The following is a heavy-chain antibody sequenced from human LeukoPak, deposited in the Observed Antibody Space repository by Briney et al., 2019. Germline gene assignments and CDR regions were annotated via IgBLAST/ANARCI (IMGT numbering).Heavy chain of an antibody. J-gene: IGHJ3*02. CDR2: ISGSGGST. CDR1: GVTFSSYV. V-gene: IGHV3-23*01. CDR3: ATTDDAFDI. Sequence: GGSLRLSCEASGVTFSSYVMSWVRQAPGKGLEWVSAISGSGGSTYYADSVKGRFTISRDNAKNSLYLQMNSLRAEDTAVYYCATTDDAFDIWGQGTMVTVSS.